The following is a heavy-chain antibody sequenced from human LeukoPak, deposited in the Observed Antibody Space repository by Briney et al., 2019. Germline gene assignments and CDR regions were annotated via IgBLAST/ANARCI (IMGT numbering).Heavy chain of an antibody. D-gene: IGHD3-3*01. CDR1: GFTFSNAW. Sequence: GGSLRLSCAASGFTFSNAWMSWVRQAPGKGLEWVAFIRDDGSNKHYAHSVKGRFTISRDNSKNTLYLQMSSLRAEDTAVYYCAKDHEWLFPYYFDFWGQGTLVTVSS. J-gene: IGHJ4*02. CDR3: AKDHEWLFPYYFDF. CDR2: IRDDGSNK. V-gene: IGHV3-30*02.